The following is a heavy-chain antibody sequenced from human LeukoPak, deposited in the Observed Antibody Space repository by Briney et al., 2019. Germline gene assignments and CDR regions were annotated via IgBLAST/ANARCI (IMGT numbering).Heavy chain of an antibody. V-gene: IGHV3-11*04. CDR1: GFTASSNY. Sequence: GGSLRLSCSASGFTASSNYMSWVRQAPGKGLEWVSYISSRGSTTYHADSVKGRFTISRDNAKNSLYLQMNSLRVEDTAVYYCARVIPPGRAAAGSFDYWGQGMLVTVSS. J-gene: IGHJ4*02. CDR3: ARVIPPGRAAAGSFDY. CDR2: ISSRGSTT. D-gene: IGHD6-13*01.